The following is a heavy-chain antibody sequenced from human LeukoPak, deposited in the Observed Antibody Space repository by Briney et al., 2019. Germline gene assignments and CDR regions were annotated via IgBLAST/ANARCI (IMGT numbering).Heavy chain of an antibody. CDR3: AREGGFDL. V-gene: IGHV3-21*01. CDR1: GFNFSSYY. J-gene: IGHJ2*01. D-gene: IGHD1-26*01. Sequence: PGGSLRLSCAGVGFNFSSYYMNWVRQAPGKGMEWVSSISRSSTYIYYADSVKGRFTISRDDAETSLYLQMNSLRVDDTAVYYCAREGGFDLWGRGTLVTVSS. CDR2: ISRSSTYI.